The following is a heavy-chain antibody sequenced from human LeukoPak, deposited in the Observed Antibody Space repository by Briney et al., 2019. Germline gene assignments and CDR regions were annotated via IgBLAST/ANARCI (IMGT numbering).Heavy chain of an antibody. CDR3: ARRVYYDFWSGRNHNWFDP. J-gene: IGHJ5*02. CDR1: GGSISSSSYY. V-gene: IGHV4-39*01. Sequence: NPSETLSLTCTVSGGSISSSSYYWGWIRQPPGKGLEWIGSIYYSGSTYYNPSLKSRVTISVDTSKNQFSLKLSSVTAADTAVYYCARRVYYDFWSGRNHNWFDPWGQGTLVTVSS. CDR2: IYYSGST. D-gene: IGHD3-3*01.